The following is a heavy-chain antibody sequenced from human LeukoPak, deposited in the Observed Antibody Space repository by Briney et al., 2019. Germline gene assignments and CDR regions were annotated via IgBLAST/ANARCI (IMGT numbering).Heavy chain of an antibody. D-gene: IGHD3-10*01. J-gene: IGHJ4*02. CDR3: ATQEIKYYYGSGSYYGGY. V-gene: IGHV1-8*01. CDR1: GYTFTSYD. CDR2: MHPNSGNT. Sequence: GASVKVSCKASGYTFTSYDINWVRQATGQGLEWMGWMHPNSGNTGYAQKFQGRVTMTRITSISTAYMELSSLRSEDTAVYYCATQEIKYYYGSGSYYGGYWGQGTLVTVSS.